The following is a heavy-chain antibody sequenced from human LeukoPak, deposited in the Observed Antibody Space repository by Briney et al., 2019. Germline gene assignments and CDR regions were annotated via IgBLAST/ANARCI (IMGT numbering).Heavy chain of an antibody. V-gene: IGHV3-23*01. J-gene: IGHJ5*02. CDR2: IYNSGYNT. Sequence: GGSLRLSCAASGFTFSNYAMSWVRRAPGKGLEWVSGIYNSGYNTYYADSVKGRFTISRDNAKNSLYLQMNSLRAEDTAVYYCARDSYCSSTSCYMGGNWFDPWGQGTLVTVSS. D-gene: IGHD2-2*02. CDR1: GFTFSNYA. CDR3: ARDSYCSSTSCYMGGNWFDP.